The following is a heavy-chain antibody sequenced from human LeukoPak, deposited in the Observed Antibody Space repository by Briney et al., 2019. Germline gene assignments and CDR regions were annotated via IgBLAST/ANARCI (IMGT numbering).Heavy chain of an antibody. CDR3: VTYYFDSSGPKKNY. J-gene: IGHJ4*02. CDR2: INHSGST. CDR1: GGSFSGYY. Sequence: SETLSLSCAVYGGSFSGYYWSWIRQPPGKGLEWIGEINHSGSTNYNPSLKSRVTISVDTSKKQFSLKLSSVTAADTAVYYCVTYYFDSSGPKKNYWGQGTLVTVSS. D-gene: IGHD3-22*01. V-gene: IGHV4-34*01.